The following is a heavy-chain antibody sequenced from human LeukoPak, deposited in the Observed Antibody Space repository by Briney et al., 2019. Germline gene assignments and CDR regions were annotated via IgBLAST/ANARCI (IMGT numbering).Heavy chain of an antibody. D-gene: IGHD6-13*01. V-gene: IGHV3-30*01. Sequence: GESLRLSCAASGFTFSSYAMHWVRQAPGKGLEWVAVISYDGSNKYYADSVKGRFTISRDNSKNTLYLQMNSLRAEDTAVYYCARDGRGPESSSWYDWFDPWGQGTLVTVSS. CDR3: ARDGRGPESSSWYDWFDP. CDR2: ISYDGSNK. CDR1: GFTFSSYA. J-gene: IGHJ5*02.